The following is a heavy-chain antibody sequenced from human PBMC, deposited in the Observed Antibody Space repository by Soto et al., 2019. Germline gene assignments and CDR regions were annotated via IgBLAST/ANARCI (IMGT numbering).Heavy chain of an antibody. V-gene: IGHV1-69*01. Sequence: QVQLVQSGAEVKKPGSSVKVSCKASGGTFSSYAISWVRQAPGQGLEWMGGIIPIFGTANYAQKFQGRVTITADESTSTAYMELSSLRSEDTAVYYCARDETNSGRNYYYYYGMDVWGQGTTVTVSS. D-gene: IGHD6-13*01. CDR2: IIPIFGTA. CDR3: ARDETNSGRNYYYYYGMDV. CDR1: GGTFSSYA. J-gene: IGHJ6*02.